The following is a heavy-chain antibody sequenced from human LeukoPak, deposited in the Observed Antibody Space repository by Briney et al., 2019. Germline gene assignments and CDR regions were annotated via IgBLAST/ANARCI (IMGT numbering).Heavy chain of an antibody. CDR2: ITAGGDVT. J-gene: IGHJ4*02. CDR1: GFSFDTYA. CDR3: AKEPDGYSSSWYSGGYYFDY. Sequence: PGGSLRLSCAASGFSFDTYAMSWVRQAPGKGLEWVSAITAGGDVTYYADSVKGRFIVSRDNSKNTLYLQMNSLRAEDTAVYYCAKEPDGYSSSWYSGGYYFDYWGQGTLVTVSS. D-gene: IGHD6-13*01. V-gene: IGHV3-23*01.